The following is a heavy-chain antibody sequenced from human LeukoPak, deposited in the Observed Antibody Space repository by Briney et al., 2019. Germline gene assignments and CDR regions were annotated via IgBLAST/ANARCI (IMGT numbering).Heavy chain of an antibody. Sequence: PGGSLRLSCAASGFTVSSNYMSWVRQAPGKGLEWVSVIYSGGSTYYADSVEGRFTISRDNSKNTLYLQMNSLRAEDTAVYYCARDPQNSWGLFDYWGQGTLVTVSS. CDR1: GFTVSSNY. J-gene: IGHJ4*02. CDR3: ARDPQNSWGLFDY. D-gene: IGHD4-23*01. CDR2: IYSGGST. V-gene: IGHV3-66*01.